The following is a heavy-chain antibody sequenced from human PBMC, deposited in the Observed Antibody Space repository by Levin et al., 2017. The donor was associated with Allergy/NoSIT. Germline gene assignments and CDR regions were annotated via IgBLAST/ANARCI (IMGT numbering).Heavy chain of an antibody. CDR3: TRAAGIAAGLGAFDI. Sequence: GESLKISCTASGFTFGDYAMSWFRQAPGKGLEWVGFIRAKAYGGATEYAASVKGRFTISRDDSKSIAYLQMNSLKTEDTALYYCTRAAGIAAGLGAFDIWGQGTIVTVSS. CDR2: IRAKAYGGAT. D-gene: IGHD6-13*01. J-gene: IGHJ3*02. CDR1: GFTFGDYA. V-gene: IGHV3-49*03.